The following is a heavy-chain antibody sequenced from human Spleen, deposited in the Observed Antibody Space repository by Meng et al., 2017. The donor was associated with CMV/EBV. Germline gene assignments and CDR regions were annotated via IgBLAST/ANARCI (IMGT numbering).Heavy chain of an antibody. Sequence: SMSSGCKYECGIRQHPGKGLEWIRYIYYSKSTNYDTSVKSRFTKSVDTSTNQFSLKLSSVTAADTAVYYCAGGYGFWSGSKGGWFDPWGQGTLVTVSS. D-gene: IGHD3-3*01. V-gene: IGHV4-31*02. CDR1: SMSSGCKY. CDR3: AGGYGFWSGSKGGWFDP. CDR2: IYYSKST. J-gene: IGHJ5*02.